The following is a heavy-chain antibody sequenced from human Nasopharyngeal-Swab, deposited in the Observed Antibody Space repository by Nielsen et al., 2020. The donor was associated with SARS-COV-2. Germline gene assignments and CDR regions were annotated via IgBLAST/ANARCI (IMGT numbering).Heavy chain of an antibody. Sequence: GESLKISCAASGFTFSIYGVHWVRQAPGKGLEWLASIWYDGSNKYYAGSVKGRFTISRDNSKNTVYLQMNSLRGEDTAVYYCARAPSPDDSSGGGYWGQGTLVTVSS. V-gene: IGHV3-33*08. J-gene: IGHJ4*02. CDR1: GFTFSIYG. CDR2: IWYDGSNK. D-gene: IGHD3-22*01. CDR3: ARAPSPDDSSGGGY.